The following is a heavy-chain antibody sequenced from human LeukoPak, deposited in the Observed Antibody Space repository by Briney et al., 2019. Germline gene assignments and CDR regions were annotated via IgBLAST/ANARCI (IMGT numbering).Heavy chain of an antibody. V-gene: IGHV3-23*01. CDR2: ISGSGGTT. CDR1: GFTFSSFA. J-gene: IGHJ4*02. CDR3: AKVRDIYCSGGTCFYFDY. D-gene: IGHD2-15*01. Sequence: PGGSLRLSCAASGFTFSSFAMTWVRQAPGKGLEWVSAISGSGGTTYYADSVKGRFTISRDNSKNTLYLQLNSLRAEDTAVYYCAKVRDIYCSGGTCFYFDYWGQGTLVTVSS.